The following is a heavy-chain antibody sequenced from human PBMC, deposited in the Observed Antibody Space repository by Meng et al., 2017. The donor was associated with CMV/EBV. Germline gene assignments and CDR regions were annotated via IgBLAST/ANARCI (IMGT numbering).Heavy chain of an antibody. Sequence: SGYTFTSYGSSWVRQAPGQGLEWMGWISAYNGNTNYAQKLQGRVTMTTDTSTSTAYMELRSLRSDDTAVYYCARPNYYDSSGYYPPDYWGQGTLVTVSS. CDR3: ARPNYYDSSGYYPPDY. CDR2: ISAYNGNT. CDR1: GYTFTSYG. J-gene: IGHJ4*02. D-gene: IGHD3-22*01. V-gene: IGHV1-18*01.